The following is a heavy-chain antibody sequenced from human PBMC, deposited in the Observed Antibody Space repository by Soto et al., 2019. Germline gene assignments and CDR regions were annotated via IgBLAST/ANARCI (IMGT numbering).Heavy chain of an antibody. V-gene: IGHV1-18*01. CDR2: ISAYNGNT. CDR3: ARAVAGFGYYYYGMDV. Sequence: ASVKVSCKASGYTFTSYGISRVRQAPGQGLEWMGWISAYNGNTNYAQKLQGRVTMTTDTSTSTAYMELRSLRSYDTAVYYCARAVAGFGYYYYGMDVWGQGTTVTVYS. CDR1: GYTFTSYG. J-gene: IGHJ6*02. D-gene: IGHD6-19*01.